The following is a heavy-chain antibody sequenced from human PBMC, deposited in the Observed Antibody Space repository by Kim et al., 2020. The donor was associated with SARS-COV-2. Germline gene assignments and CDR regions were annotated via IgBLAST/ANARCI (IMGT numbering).Heavy chain of an antibody. D-gene: IGHD5-12*01. J-gene: IGHJ4*02. CDR1: GFTFSSYA. V-gene: IGHV3-23*01. Sequence: GGSLRLSCAASGFTFSSYAMSWVRQAPGKGLEWVSAISGSGGSTYYADSVKGRFTISRDNSKNTLYLQMNSLRAEDTAVYYCAKTLPFIWSGYGVGDYWGQGTLVTVSS. CDR3: AKTLPFIWSGYGVGDY. CDR2: ISGSGGST.